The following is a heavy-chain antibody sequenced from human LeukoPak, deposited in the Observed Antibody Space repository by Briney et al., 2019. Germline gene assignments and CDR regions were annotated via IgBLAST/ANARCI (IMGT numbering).Heavy chain of an antibody. CDR2: MFYSGST. CDR3: AGLNWGGFDY. D-gene: IGHD7-27*01. J-gene: IGHJ4*02. CDR1: GGSMSDSSTYY. V-gene: IGHV4-39*01. Sequence: SETLSLTCTVSGGSMSDSSTYYWGWVRQPPGKGLEWIGGMFYSGSTHYNPSLKSRVTISVDTSKNQFSLKLSSVTAADTAVYYCAGLNWGGFDYWGQGTLVTVSS.